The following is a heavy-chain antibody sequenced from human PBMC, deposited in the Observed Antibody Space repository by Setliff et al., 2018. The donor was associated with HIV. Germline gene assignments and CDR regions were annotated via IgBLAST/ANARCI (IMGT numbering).Heavy chain of an antibody. CDR3: ARLKLSGVIDY. CDR1: GGAFNTSSSY. D-gene: IGHD2-8*01. CDR2: IFYSGSA. J-gene: IGHJ4*02. V-gene: IGHV4-39*01. Sequence: SETLSLTCTVSGGAFNTSSSYWGWIRQPPGKGLEYIGGIFYSGSAYYNPSLKSRVTVSVDTSKNQLSLKLSSVTAADTAVYYCARLKLSGVIDYWGQGTLVTVSS.